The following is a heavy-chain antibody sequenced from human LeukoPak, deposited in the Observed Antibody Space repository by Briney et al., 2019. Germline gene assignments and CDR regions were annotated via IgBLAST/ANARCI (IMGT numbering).Heavy chain of an antibody. V-gene: IGHV4-59*01. CDR3: ARAYYYGSGTFDI. Sequence: SETLSLTCTVSGGSISSYCWSWIRQPPGKGLEWIGYIYYTGGTYYNPSLKSRVTISVDTSKNQFSLKLTSVTAADTAVYYCARAYYYGSGTFDIWGQGTMVTVSS. CDR2: IYYTGGT. D-gene: IGHD3-10*01. CDR1: GGSISSYC. J-gene: IGHJ3*02.